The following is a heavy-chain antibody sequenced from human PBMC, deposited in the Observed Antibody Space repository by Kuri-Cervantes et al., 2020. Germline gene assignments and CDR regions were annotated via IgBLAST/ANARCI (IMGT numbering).Heavy chain of an antibody. V-gene: IGHV3-11*06. CDR1: GFTFSDYY. J-gene: IGHJ4*02. CDR3: SRDERRRNGYISDY. D-gene: IGHD5-24*01. Sequence: GESLKISCAASGFTFSDYYMSWIRQAPGKGLEWVAAISSDSRYIYYADSVEGRFTISRDNAKNSRFLQMNSLRAEDTAVYYCSRDERRRNGYISDYWGQGTLVTVSS. CDR2: ISSDSRYI.